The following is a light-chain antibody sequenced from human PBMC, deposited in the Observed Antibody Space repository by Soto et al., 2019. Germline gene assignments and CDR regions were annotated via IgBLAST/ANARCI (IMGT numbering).Light chain of an antibody. J-gene: IGKJ1*01. CDR3: QQTDSTPQT. Sequence: DIQMTQSPSSLSASVGDRVTISCRASQSIRNYVSWYQQKPGTAPKLLIRAASTLQSGVPSRFSRSGSGTDFTLTISSLQIEDFATYFCQQTDSTPQTFGQGTNVEI. CDR1: QSIRNY. CDR2: AAS. V-gene: IGKV1-39*01.